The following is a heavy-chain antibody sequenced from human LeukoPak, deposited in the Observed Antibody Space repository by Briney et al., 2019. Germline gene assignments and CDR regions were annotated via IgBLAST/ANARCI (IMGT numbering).Heavy chain of an antibody. CDR1: GFTFSSYG. V-gene: IGHV3-33*06. D-gene: IGHD2-15*01. J-gene: IGHJ4*02. CDR3: AKWDCSGGSCYSGIPPNFDY. CDR2: IWYDGSNK. Sequence: GGSLRLSCAASGFTFSSYGMHWVRQAPGKGLEWVAVIWYDGSNKYYADSVKGRFTISRDNSKNTLYLQMNSLRAEDTAVYYCAKWDCSGGSCYSGIPPNFDYWGQGTLVTVSS.